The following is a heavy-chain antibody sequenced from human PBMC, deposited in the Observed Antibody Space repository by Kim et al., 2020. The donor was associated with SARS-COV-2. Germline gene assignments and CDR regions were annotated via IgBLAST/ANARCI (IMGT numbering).Heavy chain of an antibody. CDR3: VKAPGYCSSTSCYPY. V-gene: IGHV3-64D*06. CDR2: ISSNGGST. CDR1: GFTFSSYA. D-gene: IGHD2-2*01. Sequence: GGSLRLSCSASGFTFSSYAMHWVRQAPGKGLEYVSAISSNGGSTYYADSVKGRFTISRDNSKNTLYLQMSSLRAEDTAVYYCVKAPGYCSSTSCYPYWGQGTLVTVSS. J-gene: IGHJ4*02.